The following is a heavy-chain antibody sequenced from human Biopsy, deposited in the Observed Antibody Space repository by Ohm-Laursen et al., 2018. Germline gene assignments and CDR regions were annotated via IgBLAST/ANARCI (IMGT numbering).Heavy chain of an antibody. CDR1: EGTFSNYG. D-gene: IGHD3-9*01. J-gene: IGHJ1*01. V-gene: IGHV1-69*06. CDR2: NIPILGTG. Sequence: ASVKVSCKAPEGTFSNYGVNWVRQAPGQGLEWLGGNIPILGTGNYAQKFQDRVTVAADTSTSTATMELRSLRSDDTAVYYCATKLTGYFHHWGQRTLVIVSS. CDR3: ATKLTGYFHH.